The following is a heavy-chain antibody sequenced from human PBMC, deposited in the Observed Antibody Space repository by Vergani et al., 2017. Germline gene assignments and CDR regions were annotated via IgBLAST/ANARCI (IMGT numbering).Heavy chain of an antibody. J-gene: IGHJ4*02. Sequence: EVQLVQSGAEVKKPGESLKISCQISGYSFTNYWIGWVRQMPGKGLEWLGIIHPADSDTRYRPSFQGQVTISVDKSISTAYLQRSSLRASDSAMYYCARLYGRDSSGSKYFDYLGQGALVTVSS. CDR2: IHPADSDT. V-gene: IGHV5-51*01. CDR3: ARLYGRDSSGSKYFDY. CDR1: GYSFTNYW. D-gene: IGHD3-22*01.